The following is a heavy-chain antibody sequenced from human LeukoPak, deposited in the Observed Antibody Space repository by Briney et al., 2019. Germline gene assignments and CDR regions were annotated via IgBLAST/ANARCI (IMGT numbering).Heavy chain of an antibody. Sequence: NLGGSLRLSCAASGFTFSSYSMNWVRQAPGKGLEWVSSISSSSSYIYYADSVKGRFTISRDNAKNSLYLQMNSLRAEDTAVYYCARDDKIYHPETDFDYWGQGTLVTVSS. V-gene: IGHV3-21*01. CDR1: GFTFSSYS. D-gene: IGHD1-1*01. CDR2: ISSSSSYI. J-gene: IGHJ4*02. CDR3: ARDDKIYHPETDFDY.